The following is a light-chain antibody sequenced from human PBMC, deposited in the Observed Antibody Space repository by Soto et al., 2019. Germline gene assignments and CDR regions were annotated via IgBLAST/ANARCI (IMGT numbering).Light chain of an antibody. J-gene: IGLJ3*02. CDR2: YDD. V-gene: IGLV1-36*01. Sequence: QAVVTQPPSVSEAPRQRVTISCSGSSSNIGNNAVNWYQQLPGKAPKLLIYYDDLLPSGVSDRFSGSKSGTSASLAISGLQSEDEADYYCAAWDDSMNSQVFGGGTEVTVL. CDR3: AAWDDSMNSQV. CDR1: SSNIGNNA.